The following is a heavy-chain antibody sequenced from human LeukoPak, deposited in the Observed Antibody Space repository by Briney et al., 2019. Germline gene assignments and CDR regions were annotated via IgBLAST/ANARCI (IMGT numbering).Heavy chain of an antibody. V-gene: IGHV4-39*01. D-gene: IGHD1-26*01. CDR2: LHYSGTP. Sequence: PSETLSLTCTVSDDSISTSTYYWSWIRQPPGKGLEWVASLHYSGTPYYSPSLNSRISIFVDTSKRQFSLKLRSVTASDTAVYYCTRRGDPYKVGNFWGQGTLVTVSS. J-gene: IGHJ4*02. CDR3: TRRGDPYKVGNF. CDR1: DDSISTSTYY.